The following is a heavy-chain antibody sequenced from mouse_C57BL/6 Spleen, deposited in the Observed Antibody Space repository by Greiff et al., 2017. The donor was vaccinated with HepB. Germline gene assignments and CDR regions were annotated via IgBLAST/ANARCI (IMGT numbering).Heavy chain of an antibody. V-gene: IGHV14-4*01. CDR1: GFNIKDDY. CDR2: IDPENGDT. D-gene: IGHD2-3*01. CDR3: TPYDGYSFAY. J-gene: IGHJ3*01. Sequence: EVQLQQSGAELVRPGASVKLSCTASGFNIKDDYMHWVKQRPEQGLEWIGWIDPENGDTEYASQFPGKATITADTSSNTAYLQLSSLTSEDTAVYYCTPYDGYSFAYWGQGTLVTVAA.